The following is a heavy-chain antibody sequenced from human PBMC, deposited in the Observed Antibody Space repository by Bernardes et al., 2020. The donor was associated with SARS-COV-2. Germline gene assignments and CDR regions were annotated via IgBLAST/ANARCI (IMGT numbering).Heavy chain of an antibody. CDR1: GGSISNSDYY. J-gene: IGHJ4*02. CDR2: IYYSGST. D-gene: IGHD3-3*01. Sequence: SETLSLTCTVSGGSISNSDYYWDWIRQPPGKGLEWIGSIYYSGSTYYNPSLKSRVTISVDTSKKQFSLKLSSVTAADTAVYYCARRSSFWSGYYSAFDYWEEGTLVTVSS. CDR3: ARRSSFWSGYYSAFDY. V-gene: IGHV4-39*01.